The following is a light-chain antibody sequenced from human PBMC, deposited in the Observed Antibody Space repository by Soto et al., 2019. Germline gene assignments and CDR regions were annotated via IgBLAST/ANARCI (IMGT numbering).Light chain of an antibody. CDR2: DVS. J-gene: IGLJ2*01. V-gene: IGLV2-14*03. CDR3: ISYTSSNTPDVV. Sequence: QSALTQPASVSGSPGQSITISCTGTSSDVGGYNYVSWYQQHPGKAPKLIIYDVSNRPSGVSDRFSGSKSGNSASLTISGLQAEDEAHYYCISYTSSNTPDVVFGGGTKLTVL. CDR1: SSDVGGYNY.